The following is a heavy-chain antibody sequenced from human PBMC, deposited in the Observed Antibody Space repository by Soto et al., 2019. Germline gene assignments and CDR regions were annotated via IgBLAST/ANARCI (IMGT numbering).Heavy chain of an antibody. Sequence: EVQLVESGGGLVQPGGSLRLSCAASGFTFSTYWMSWVRQAPGKGLEWVANIKQDGSDTYYVDSVKGRFTISRDNAKNSLYLQMNGLRAEDTAVYYCARGKSLAGHYWGQGTLVTVSS. CDR2: IKQDGSDT. D-gene: IGHD2-15*01. CDR1: GFTFSTYW. V-gene: IGHV3-7*05. CDR3: ARGKSLAGHY. J-gene: IGHJ4*02.